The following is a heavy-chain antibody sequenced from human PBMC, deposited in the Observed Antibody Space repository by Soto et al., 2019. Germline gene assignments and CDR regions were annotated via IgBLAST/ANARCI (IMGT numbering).Heavy chain of an antibody. J-gene: IGHJ4*02. CDR3: ARDERVAVFGVVPSPHDY. D-gene: IGHD3-3*01. CDR1: GFTFSSYA. CDR2: ISKSSSSI. Sequence: EVQLVESGGGLVKPGGSLRLSCAASGFTFSSYAMNWVRQAPGKGLEWVSSISKSSSSIYYADSVKGRFTISRDNAKNSLYLQMNSLRAEDTAVYYCARDERVAVFGVVPSPHDYWGQGTLVTVSS. V-gene: IGHV3-21*01.